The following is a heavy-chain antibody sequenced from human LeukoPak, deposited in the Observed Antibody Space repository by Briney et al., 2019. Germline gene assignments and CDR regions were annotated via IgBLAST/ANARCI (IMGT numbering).Heavy chain of an antibody. J-gene: IGHJ4*02. Sequence: GGSLRLSCAASGFTFSSYSMNWVRQAPGKGLEWVSYISSSSSTIYYADSVKGRFTISRDNAKNSLYLQMNSLRAEDTAVYYCARVVGFGEGDYWGQGTLVTVSS. CDR2: ISSSSSTI. D-gene: IGHD3-10*01. CDR3: ARVVGFGEGDY. CDR1: GFTFSSYS. V-gene: IGHV3-48*04.